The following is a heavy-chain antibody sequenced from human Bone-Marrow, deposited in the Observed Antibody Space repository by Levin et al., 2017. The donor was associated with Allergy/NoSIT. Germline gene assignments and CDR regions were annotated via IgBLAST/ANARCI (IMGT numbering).Heavy chain of an antibody. CDR1: GFLFSNFD. CDR3: AKEDLAVAGTCFDH. D-gene: IGHD6-19*01. J-gene: IGHJ4*02. Sequence: LPGGSLRLSCAASGFLFSNFDMSWVRQAPGKGLEWVAGISGSGTTTNYADSVMGRFTISRDNSKNTMYLQMNSLRAEDTAIYYCAKEDLAVAGTCFDHWGQGALVTVSS. CDR2: ISGSGTTT. V-gene: IGHV3-23*01.